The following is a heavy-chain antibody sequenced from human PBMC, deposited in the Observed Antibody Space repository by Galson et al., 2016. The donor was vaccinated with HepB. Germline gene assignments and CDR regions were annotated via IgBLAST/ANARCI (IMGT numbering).Heavy chain of an antibody. V-gene: IGHV3-30*18. J-gene: IGHJ5*02. CDR2: ISYDGNKK. D-gene: IGHD3-10*01. CDR3: AKGGFRLLDT. CDR1: GFIFSTYG. Sequence: SLRLSCAASGFIFSTYGMHWVRQAPGKGLEWVAVISYDGNKKYYADSVIGRATISRDNSKNTVFLRVNSLRGEDTAVYYCAKGGFRLLDTWGQGTLVTVAS.